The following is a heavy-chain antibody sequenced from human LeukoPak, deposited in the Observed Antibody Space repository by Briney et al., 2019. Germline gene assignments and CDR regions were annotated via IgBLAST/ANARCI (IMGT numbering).Heavy chain of an antibody. CDR2: INPNSGGT. D-gene: IGHD5-24*01. CDR3: AREKMATIPNWFDP. CDR1: GYTFTGYY. V-gene: IGHV1-2*02. Sequence: EASVKVSCKASGYTFTGYYMHWVRQAPGQGLEWMGWINPNSGGTNYAQKFQGRVTMPRDTYISTAYMELSRLRSDDTAVYYCAREKMATIPNWFDPWGQGTLVTVSS. J-gene: IGHJ5*02.